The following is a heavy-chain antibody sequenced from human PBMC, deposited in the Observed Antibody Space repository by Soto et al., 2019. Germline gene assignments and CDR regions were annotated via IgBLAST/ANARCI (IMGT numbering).Heavy chain of an antibody. CDR1: RFTFSSYG. Sequence: PGGSMRISCAASRFTFSSYGMHWVRKNTGKGLEWVAVISYDGSNKYYADSVKGRFTISRDNSKNTLYLQMNSLRAEDTAVYYCAKVHLAVAGYDAFDIWGQGTMVTVSS. CDR2: ISYDGSNK. CDR3: AKVHLAVAGYDAFDI. J-gene: IGHJ3*02. D-gene: IGHD6-19*01. V-gene: IGHV3-30*18.